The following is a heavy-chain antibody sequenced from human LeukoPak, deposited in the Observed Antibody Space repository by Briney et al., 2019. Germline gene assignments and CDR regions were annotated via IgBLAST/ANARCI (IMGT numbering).Heavy chain of an antibody. CDR3: ARGSTYYDSSGQVPFDY. Sequence: PGGSLRLSCAVSGFTFSTYSMNWVRQAPGKGLEWVSYISSSSSTIYYADSVKGRFTISRDNAKNSLYLQMNSLRAEDTAVYYCARGSTYYDSSGQVPFDYWGRGTLVTVSS. CDR1: GFTFSTYS. CDR2: ISSSSSTI. V-gene: IGHV3-48*01. J-gene: IGHJ4*02. D-gene: IGHD3-22*01.